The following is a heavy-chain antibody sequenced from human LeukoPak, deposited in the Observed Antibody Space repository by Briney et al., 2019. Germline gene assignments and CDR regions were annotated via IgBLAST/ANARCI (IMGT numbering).Heavy chain of an antibody. Sequence: SETLSLTCAVYGGSFSGYYWSWIRQPPGKGLGWIGEINHSGSTNYNPSLKSRVTISVDTSKNQFSLKLSSVTAADTAVYYCARNTVTTTGIDYWGQGTLVTVSS. CDR3: ARNTVTTTGIDY. CDR1: GGSFSGYY. CDR2: INHSGST. D-gene: IGHD4-11*01. V-gene: IGHV4-34*01. J-gene: IGHJ4*02.